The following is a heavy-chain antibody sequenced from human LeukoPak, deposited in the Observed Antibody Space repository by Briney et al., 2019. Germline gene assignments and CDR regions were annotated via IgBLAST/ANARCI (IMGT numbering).Heavy chain of an antibody. CDR2: IYPDDSEI. Sequence: GESLKISCKGSGYRFTNYWIGWVRQMPGKGLEWMGIIYPDDSEIRWSPSFQGRVTISADTSITTAYLQWSSLKASDTAIYYCARRAYGKNWFDSWGQGTLVVVSS. V-gene: IGHV5-51*01. D-gene: IGHD2-21*01. J-gene: IGHJ5*01. CDR3: ARRAYGKNWFDS. CDR1: GYRFTNYW.